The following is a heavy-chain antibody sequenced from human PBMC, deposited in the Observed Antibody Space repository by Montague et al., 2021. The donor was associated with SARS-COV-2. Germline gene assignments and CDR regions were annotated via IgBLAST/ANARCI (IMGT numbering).Heavy chain of an antibody. V-gene: IGHV3-48*03. CDR3: TRDYRGIVGDGLDI. CDR1: GFTFSNYD. J-gene: IGHJ3*02. Sequence: SLRLSCAASGFTFSNYDMNWVRQAPGKGPEWISYISTSAYTTSYAGSVKGRFTISRDNGKNSLYLQMNSLRVEDKAVYYCTRDYRGIVGDGLDIWGQGTKVTVSS. CDR2: ISTSAYTT. D-gene: IGHD3-16*02.